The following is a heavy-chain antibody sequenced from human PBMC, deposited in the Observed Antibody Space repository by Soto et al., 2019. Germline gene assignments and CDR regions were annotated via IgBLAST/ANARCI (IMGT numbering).Heavy chain of an antibody. V-gene: IGHV1-3*01. CDR1: GGTFSSYA. J-gene: IGHJ5*02. CDR2: INAGNGNT. CDR3: ARARALTSVWFDP. Sequence: QVQLVQSGAEVKKPGSSVKVSCKASGGTFSSYAISWVRQAPGQGLEWMGGINAGNGNTKYSQKFQGRVTITRDTSASTAYMELSSLRSEDTAVYYCARARALTSVWFDPWGQGTLVTVSS.